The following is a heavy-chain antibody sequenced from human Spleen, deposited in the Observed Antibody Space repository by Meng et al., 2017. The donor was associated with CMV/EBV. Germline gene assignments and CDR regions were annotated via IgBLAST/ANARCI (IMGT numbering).Heavy chain of an antibody. CDR3: ARGPPWSAYFGF. CDR1: GGSVSTGNYY. V-gene: IGHV4-61*01. Sequence: SETLSLTCTVSGGSVSTGNYYWNWIRQPPGKGLEWIGCIFYSGNTNYNPSLKSRVTISVDTSKNQFSLKLSSVTAADTAVYYCARGPPWSAYFGFWGQGTLVTVSS. J-gene: IGHJ4*02. CDR2: IFYSGNT. D-gene: IGHD3-3*01.